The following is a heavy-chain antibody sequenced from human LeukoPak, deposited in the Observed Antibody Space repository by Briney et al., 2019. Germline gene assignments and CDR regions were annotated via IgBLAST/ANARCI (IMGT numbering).Heavy chain of an antibody. Sequence: GGSLRLSCAASGFTFSSYGMHWVRQAPGKGLEWVAVISYDGSNKYYADSVKGRFTISRDNSKNTLYLQMNSLRAEDTAVYYCAKDTLYYYGSDHAFDYWGQGTLVTVSS. CDR1: GFTFSSYG. CDR2: ISYDGSNK. J-gene: IGHJ4*02. D-gene: IGHD3-10*01. V-gene: IGHV3-30*18. CDR3: AKDTLYYYGSDHAFDY.